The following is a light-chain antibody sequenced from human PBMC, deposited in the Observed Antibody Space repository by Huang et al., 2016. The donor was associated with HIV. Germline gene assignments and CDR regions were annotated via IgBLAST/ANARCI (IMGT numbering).Light chain of an antibody. J-gene: IGKJ2*01. CDR2: GDS. V-gene: IGKV3-20*01. CDR1: QSVSSSY. Sequence: EIVLTQSPGTLSLSPGERATLSCRASQSVSSSYLAWYQQKPGQAPRLLIYGDSSRATGIPDRFSGSGSGTDLTLTISRLEPEDFAVYYCQQYGSSPPTFGQGTKLEIK. CDR3: QQYGSSPPT.